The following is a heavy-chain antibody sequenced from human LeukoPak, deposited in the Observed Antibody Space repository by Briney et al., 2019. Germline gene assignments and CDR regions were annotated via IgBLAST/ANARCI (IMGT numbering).Heavy chain of an antibody. V-gene: IGHV3-7*01. Sequence: GGSLRLSCAASGFTSSSYWMSWVRQAPGKGLEWVASIGQDGSEKYYVDSVKGRFTISRDNAKNSLYLQMNSLRAEDTAVYYCARRVVLPIKFFDYWGQGTLVTVSS. CDR1: GFTSSSYW. J-gene: IGHJ4*02. CDR2: IGQDGSEK. D-gene: IGHD3-3*01. CDR3: ARRVVLPIKFFDY.